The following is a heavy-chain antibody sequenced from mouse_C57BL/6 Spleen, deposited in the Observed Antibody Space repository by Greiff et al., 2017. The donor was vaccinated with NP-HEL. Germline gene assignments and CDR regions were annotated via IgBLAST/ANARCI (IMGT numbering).Heavy chain of an antibody. J-gene: IGHJ4*01. CDR1: GYTFTSYW. CDR3: ARKGDYDGDAMDY. V-gene: IGHV1-59*01. CDR2: IDPSDSYT. D-gene: IGHD2-4*01. Sequence: QVQLKQPGAELVRPGTSVKLSCKASGYTFTSYWMHWVKQRPGQGLEWIGVIDPSDSYTNYNQKFKAKATLTVDTSSSTASMQLSSLTSEDSAVFYCARKGDYDGDAMDYWGQGTSVTVSS.